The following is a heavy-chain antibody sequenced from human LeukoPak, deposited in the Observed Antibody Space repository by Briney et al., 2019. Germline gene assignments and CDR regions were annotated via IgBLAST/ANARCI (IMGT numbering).Heavy chain of an antibody. Sequence: GGSLRLTCVASGFTFNNYGMRWVRQAPGKGLEWVSLITASGETTYNVELVKGRFTVSRDNSKDTVYLQMKSLRAEDTALYYCAKDSSSTSRYHGMDVWGQGTTVTVSS. CDR1: GFTFNNYG. J-gene: IGHJ6*02. CDR3: AKDSSSTSRYHGMDV. D-gene: IGHD6-6*01. V-gene: IGHV3-23*01. CDR2: ITASGETT.